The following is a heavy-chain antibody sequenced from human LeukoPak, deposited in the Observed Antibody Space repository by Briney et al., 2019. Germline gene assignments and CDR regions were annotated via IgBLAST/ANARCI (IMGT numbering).Heavy chain of an antibody. D-gene: IGHD6-19*01. J-gene: IGHJ4*02. CDR3: ARGTQWLDPFDY. V-gene: IGHV3-21*01. Sequence: GGSLRLSCAASGFTFSSYSMKWVRQAPGKGLEWVSSISSSSSYIYYADSVKGRFTISRDNAKNSLYLQMNGLRAEDTAVYYCARGTQWLDPFDYWGQGTLVTVSS. CDR2: ISSSSSYI. CDR1: GFTFSSYS.